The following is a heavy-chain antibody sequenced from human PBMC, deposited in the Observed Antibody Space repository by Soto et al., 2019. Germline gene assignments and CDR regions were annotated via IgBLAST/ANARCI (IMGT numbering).Heavy chain of an antibody. CDR3: AKTKPQHPYYLCYFDY. J-gene: IGHJ4*02. CDR2: ISYDGSNK. V-gene: IGHV3-30*18. CDR1: GFTFSSYG. D-gene: IGHD1-26*01. Sequence: PGGSLRLSCAASGFTFSSYGMHWVRQAPGKGLEWVAVISYDGSNKYYADSVKGRFTISRDNSKNTLYLQMNSLRAEDTAVYYCAKTKPQHPYYLCYFDYWGQGTLVTVSS.